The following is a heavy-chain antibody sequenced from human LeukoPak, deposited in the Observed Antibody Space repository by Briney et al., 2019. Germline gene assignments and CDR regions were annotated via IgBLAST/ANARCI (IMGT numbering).Heavy chain of an antibody. J-gene: IGHJ4*02. D-gene: IGHD3-16*01. V-gene: IGHV3-21*01. CDR1: GFTFSSYS. CDR3: ARDRSDYKRGRDFDY. CDR2: ISSSSSYI. Sequence: GGSLRLSCAASGFTFSSYSMNWVRQAPGKGLEWVSSISSSSSYIYYADSVKGRFTISRDNAKNSLYLQMNSLRAEDTAVYHCARDRSDYKRGRDFDYWGQGTLVTVSS.